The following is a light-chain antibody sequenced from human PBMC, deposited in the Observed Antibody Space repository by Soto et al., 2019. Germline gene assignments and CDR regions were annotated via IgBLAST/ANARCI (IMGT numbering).Light chain of an antibody. V-gene: IGKV1-27*01. CDR2: AAS. Sequence: DIQMTQSPSSLSASVGDRVTITCRASQGISNYLVWYQQKPWKVPKLLIYAASTLQSGVPSRFSGSGTGTDFTLTISRLQPEDVATYYCQNYKGAPWTFGQGIKVDVK. CDR3: QNYKGAPWT. CDR1: QGISNY. J-gene: IGKJ1*01.